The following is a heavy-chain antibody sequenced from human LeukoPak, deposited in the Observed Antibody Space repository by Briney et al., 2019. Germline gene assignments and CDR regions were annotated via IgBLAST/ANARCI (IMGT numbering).Heavy chain of an antibody. V-gene: IGHV3-23*01. CDR3: AKAVPTYHYFDY. D-gene: IGHD6-19*01. CDR1: GFTFSSYA. Sequence: PGGSLTLSCAASGFTFSSYAMSWVRQAPGKGLEWVSAISAGGDNTYYADSVKGQFTISRDNSKNTLYPRMNSLRAEDTAVYYCAKAVPTYHYFDYWGQGTLVTVSS. CDR2: ISAGGDNT. J-gene: IGHJ4*02.